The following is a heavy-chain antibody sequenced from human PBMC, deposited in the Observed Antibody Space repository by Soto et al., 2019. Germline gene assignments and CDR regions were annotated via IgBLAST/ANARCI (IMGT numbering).Heavy chain of an antibody. CDR1: GGSISSGGYY. J-gene: IGHJ6*01. CDR3: ASIRGVSFGYYYYGTDG. D-gene: IGHD3-10*01. V-gene: IGHV4-31*03. Sequence: PSETLSLTCTVSGGSISSGGYYWSWIRQHPGKGLEWIGYIYYSGSTYYNPSLKSRVTISVDTSKNQFSLKLSSVTAADTAVYYCASIRGVSFGYYYYGTDGWGQGTTVTVSS. CDR2: IYYSGST.